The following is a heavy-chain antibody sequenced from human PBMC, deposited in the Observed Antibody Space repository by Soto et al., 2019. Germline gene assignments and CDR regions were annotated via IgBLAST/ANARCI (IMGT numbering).Heavy chain of an antibody. V-gene: IGHV4-39*01. CDR2: IFYSGTT. D-gene: IGHD7-27*01. Sequence: QLQLQESGTGLVKPSETLSLTCTVSGGSITSNSYYWGWIRQSPGKGLEWIGSIFYSGTTYNNPSLKSRATISVDTSRNTFSLKMTSLTASDTAVYFCATMALAGGEDFFAFWGRGTLVTVSS. CDR1: GGSITSNSYY. J-gene: IGHJ4*02. CDR3: ATMALAGGEDFFAF.